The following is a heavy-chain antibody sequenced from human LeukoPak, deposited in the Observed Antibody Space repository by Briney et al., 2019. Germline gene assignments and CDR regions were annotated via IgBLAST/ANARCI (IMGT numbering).Heavy chain of an antibody. CDR1: GGSISSSSYY. CDR3: ARHARGYSYGESFDY. Sequence: PSETLSLTCTVSGGSISSSSYYWGWIRQPPGKGLEWIGSIYYSGSTYYNSSLKSRVTISVDTSKNQFSLKLSSVTAADTAVYYCARHARGYSYGESFDYWGQGTLVTVPS. V-gene: IGHV4-39*01. D-gene: IGHD5-18*01. CDR2: IYYSGST. J-gene: IGHJ4*02.